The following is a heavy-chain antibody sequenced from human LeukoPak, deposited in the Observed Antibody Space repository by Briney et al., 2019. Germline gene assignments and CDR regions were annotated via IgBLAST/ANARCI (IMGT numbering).Heavy chain of an antibody. CDR1: GASINNSHYY. Sequence: PSETLSLTCTVSGASINNSHYYWAWIRQPPGKELEWFVSMRYSGATDYNQSLKSRVTISIDTSKNQFPLRLTSVTAADTAVFYCARNDRGRPADYWGQGTLVTVSS. J-gene: IGHJ4*02. CDR3: ARNDRGRPADY. CDR2: MRYSGAT. V-gene: IGHV4-39*01. D-gene: IGHD1-26*01.